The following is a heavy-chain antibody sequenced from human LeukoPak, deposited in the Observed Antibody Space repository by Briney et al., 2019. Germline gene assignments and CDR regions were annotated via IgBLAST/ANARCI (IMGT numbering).Heavy chain of an antibody. J-gene: IGHJ6*02. CDR1: GFTFSSYG. CDR2: ISYDGSNK. CDR3: AKDRWEVVASGYGMDV. Sequence: PGGSLRLSCAASGFTFSSYGMHWVRQAPGKGLEWVAWISYDGSNKYYADSVKGRFTISRDNSKNTLYLQMNSLRAEDTAVYYCAKDRWEVVASGYGMDVWGQGTTVTVSS. V-gene: IGHV3-30*18. D-gene: IGHD2-15*01.